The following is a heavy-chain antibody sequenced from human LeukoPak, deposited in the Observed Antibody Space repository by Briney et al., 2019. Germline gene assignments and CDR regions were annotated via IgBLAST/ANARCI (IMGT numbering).Heavy chain of an antibody. CDR2: INHSGST. CDR3: ARFYDILTGYSIGNWFDP. CDR1: GGSFSGYY. Sequence: SETLSLTCAVYGGSFSGYYWSWIRQPPGKALEWIGEINHSGSTNYNPSLKSRVTISVDTSKNQFSLKLSSVTAADTAVYYCARFYDILTGYSIGNWFDPWGQGTLVTVSS. D-gene: IGHD3-9*01. J-gene: IGHJ5*02. V-gene: IGHV4-34*01.